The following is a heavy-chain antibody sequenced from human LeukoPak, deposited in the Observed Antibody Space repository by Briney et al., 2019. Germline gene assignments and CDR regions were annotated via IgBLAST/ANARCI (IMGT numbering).Heavy chain of an antibody. CDR3: SRESGPFCPFGY. V-gene: IGHV4/OR15-8*02. CDR2: ISLAGQT. CDR1: GGSISGTDS. D-gene: IGHD1-26*01. Sequence: SETLSLTCGVSGGSISGTDSSSWVRQPPGQGLEWIGEISLAGQTNYNPSLNGRVTMSLDKSSNQLSLHLTSVTAADTATYYCSRESGPFCPFGYWGQGTLVIVSS. J-gene: IGHJ4*02.